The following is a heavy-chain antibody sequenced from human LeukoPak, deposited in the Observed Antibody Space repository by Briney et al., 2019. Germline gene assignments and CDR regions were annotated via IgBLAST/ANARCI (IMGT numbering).Heavy chain of an antibody. CDR2: INPSGGST. Sequence: ASVKVSCKASGYTFTSYYMHWVRQAPGQGLEWMGIINPSGGSTSYAQKFQGRVTITADKSTSTAYMELSSLRSEDTAVYYCARVMYCSGGSCYSGGFGWFDPWGQGTLVTVSS. V-gene: IGHV1-46*01. CDR3: ARVMYCSGGSCYSGGFGWFDP. CDR1: GYTFTSYY. J-gene: IGHJ5*02. D-gene: IGHD2-15*01.